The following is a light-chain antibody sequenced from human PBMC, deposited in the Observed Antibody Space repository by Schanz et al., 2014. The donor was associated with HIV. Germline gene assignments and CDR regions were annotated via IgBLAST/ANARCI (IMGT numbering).Light chain of an antibody. Sequence: QSALTQPPSASGAPGQSVTISCTGTSSDIGAYNSLSWYQHHPGKAPKLMIYDVNERPSGVPARFSGFKSGDTASLTVSGLQPDDEADYYCSSYAGSKHWLFGGGTKLTVL. V-gene: IGLV2-8*01. CDR1: SSDIGAYNS. J-gene: IGLJ2*01. CDR2: DVN. CDR3: SSYAGSKHWL.